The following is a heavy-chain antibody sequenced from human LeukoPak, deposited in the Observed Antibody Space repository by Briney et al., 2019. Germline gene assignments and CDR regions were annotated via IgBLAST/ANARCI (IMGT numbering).Heavy chain of an antibody. D-gene: IGHD3-10*01. CDR1: GFTFDNYA. CDR2: ISWNSGSI. Sequence: GRSLRLSCAASGFTFDNYAMHWVRQAPGKGLEWVSGISWNSGSIGYADSVKGRFTISRDNAKNSLYLQMNTLRAEDTAVYYCARVYGSGIYYKTYWGQGTLVTVSS. V-gene: IGHV3-9*01. CDR3: ARVYGSGIYYKTY. J-gene: IGHJ4*02.